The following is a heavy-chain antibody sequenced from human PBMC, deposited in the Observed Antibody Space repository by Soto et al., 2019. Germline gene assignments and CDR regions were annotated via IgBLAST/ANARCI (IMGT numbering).Heavy chain of an antibody. CDR3: ARGITLPTPLDY. D-gene: IGHD1-20*01. CDR1: GYTFTSYG. CDR2: IRAYNGNT. V-gene: IGHV1-18*01. Sequence: ASVKVSCKASGYTFTSYGISWVRQAPGQGLEWMGWIRAYNGNTKYSQKFQGRVTITRDTSASTAYMELSSLRSEDTAVYYCARGITLPTPLDYWGQGTLVTVSS. J-gene: IGHJ4*02.